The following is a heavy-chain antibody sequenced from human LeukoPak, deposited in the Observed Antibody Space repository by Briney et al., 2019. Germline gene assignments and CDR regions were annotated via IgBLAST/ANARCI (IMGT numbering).Heavy chain of an antibody. Sequence: PGGSLRLSCVASGFTFSIYSMTWVRQAPGKGLEWVAYTTNVGESISYADSVKGRFTISRDNAENSLYLQMTSLRDEDTAVYYCARALWFGESRTGRFDPWGQGTLVTVSS. V-gene: IGHV3-21*01. CDR2: TTNVGESI. D-gene: IGHD3-10*01. J-gene: IGHJ5*02. CDR3: ARALWFGESRTGRFDP. CDR1: GFTFSIYS.